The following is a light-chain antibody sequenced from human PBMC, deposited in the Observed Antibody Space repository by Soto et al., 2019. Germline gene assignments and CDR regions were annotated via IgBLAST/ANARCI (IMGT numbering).Light chain of an antibody. CDR1: QGISSY. CDR2: AAS. Sequence: DIHLTQSPSFLSASVGDRVTITCRTSQGISSYLAWYQQKPGKAPKLLIYAASTLQSGVPSRFSGSGSGTEFTLTISSLQPEDFAIYSCQQLHSFPLTFGGGTKVDIK. CDR3: QQLHSFPLT. J-gene: IGKJ4*01. V-gene: IGKV1-9*01.